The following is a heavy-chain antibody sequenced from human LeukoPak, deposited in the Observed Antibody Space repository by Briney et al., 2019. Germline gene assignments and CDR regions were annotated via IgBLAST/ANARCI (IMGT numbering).Heavy chain of an antibody. CDR3: AREREGPYGYLDY. CDR1: GGSMNQYY. V-gene: IGHV4-4*07. Sequence: SETLSLTCTVSGGSMNQYYWSWIRQPAGKGLEWIGRIDTSGRTNYNPSLKSRVTISVDTAKNQLSLTLTSVTAADTAVYYCAREREGPYGYLDYWGQGTLVIVSS. D-gene: IGHD4-17*01. CDR2: IDTSGRT. J-gene: IGHJ4*02.